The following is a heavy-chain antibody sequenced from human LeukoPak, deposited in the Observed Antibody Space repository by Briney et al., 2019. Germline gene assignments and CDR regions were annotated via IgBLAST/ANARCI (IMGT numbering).Heavy chain of an antibody. J-gene: IGHJ5*02. V-gene: IGHV3-21*01. CDR1: GFTFSSYS. CDR3: ARDRIAVAAVDP. Sequence: LGGSLRLSCAASGFTFSSYSMNWVRQAPGKGLEWVSSISSSSSYIYYADSVKGRFTISRDNAKNSLDLQMNSLRAEDTAVYYCARDRIAVAAVDPWGQGTLVTVSS. D-gene: IGHD6-19*01. CDR2: ISSSSSYI.